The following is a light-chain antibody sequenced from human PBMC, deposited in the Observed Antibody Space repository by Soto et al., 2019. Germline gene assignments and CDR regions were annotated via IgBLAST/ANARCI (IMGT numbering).Light chain of an antibody. CDR3: MQATHSPWA. CDR2: KIS. Sequence: DVVMTQTPLSSPVTLGQSASISCRFSQSLVHRDGNTYLSWLHQRPGQPPRLLIYKISHRFSGVPDRFSGSGAGTDFTLRITRVEAEDVGVYYCMQATHSPWAFGQGTKVEIK. CDR1: QSLVHRDGNTY. J-gene: IGKJ1*01. V-gene: IGKV2-24*01.